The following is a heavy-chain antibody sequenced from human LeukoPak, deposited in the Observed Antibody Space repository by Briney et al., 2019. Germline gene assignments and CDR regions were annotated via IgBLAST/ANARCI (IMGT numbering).Heavy chain of an antibody. CDR1: GFTFSDYN. V-gene: IGHV3-30*18. J-gene: IGHJ4*02. D-gene: IGHD2-15*01. CDR2: ISNDARNI. Sequence: GGSLRLSCAASGFTFSDYNMHWVRQAPGKGLEWVAIISNDARNIFYGDSVSGRFTISRDNSKNTLYLQMNSLRAEDTAVYYCAKDVGMIGYCSGGSCYAIDYWGQGTLVTVSS. CDR3: AKDVGMIGYCSGGSCYAIDY.